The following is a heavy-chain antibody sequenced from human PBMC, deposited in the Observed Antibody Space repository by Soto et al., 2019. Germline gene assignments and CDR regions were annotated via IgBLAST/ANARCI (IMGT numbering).Heavy chain of an antibody. CDR1: GFTFSSYS. V-gene: IGHV3-21*01. Sequence: GGSLRLSCAASGFTFSSYSMNWVRQAPGKGLEWVASISSSSSYIYYADSVKGRFTISRDNAKNSLYLQMNSLRAEDTAVYYCARDMGAARLAFDIWGQGTMVNGSS. D-gene: IGHD6-6*01. CDR3: ARDMGAARLAFDI. J-gene: IGHJ3*02. CDR2: ISSSSSYI.